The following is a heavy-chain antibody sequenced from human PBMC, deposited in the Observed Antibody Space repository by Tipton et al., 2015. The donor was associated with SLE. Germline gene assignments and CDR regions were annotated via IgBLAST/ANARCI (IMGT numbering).Heavy chain of an antibody. V-gene: IGHV1-18*01. D-gene: IGHD3-3*01. CDR1: GYTFTSYG. CDR3: ARELTIFGVVINYDAFDI. Sequence: QVQLVQSGPEVKKPGASVKVSCKASGYTFTSYGISWVRQAPGQGLEWMGWISAYNGNTNYAQKLQGRVTMTTDTSTSTAYMELRSLRSDDTAVYYCARELTIFGVVINYDAFDIWGQGTMVTVSS. CDR2: ISAYNGNT. J-gene: IGHJ3*02.